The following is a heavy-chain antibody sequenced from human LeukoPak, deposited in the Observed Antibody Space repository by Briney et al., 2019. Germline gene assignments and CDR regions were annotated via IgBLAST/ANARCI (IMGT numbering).Heavy chain of an antibody. Sequence: KTGGSLRLSCAASGFTFRSYSRNWVRQAPGKGLEWVSSISSSSSYIYYTDSVKGRFTISRDNAKNSLYLQMNSLRAEDTAVYYCASTGEYFDYWGQGTLVTVSS. D-gene: IGHD3-16*01. CDR1: GFTFRSYS. CDR2: ISSSSSYI. V-gene: IGHV3-21*01. CDR3: ASTGEYFDY. J-gene: IGHJ4*02.